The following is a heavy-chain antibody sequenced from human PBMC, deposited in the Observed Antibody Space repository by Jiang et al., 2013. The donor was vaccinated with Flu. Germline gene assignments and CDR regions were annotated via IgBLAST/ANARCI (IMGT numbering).Heavy chain of an antibody. CDR3: ASTPYCGGDCYMDYFDY. V-gene: IGHV4-34*01. J-gene: IGHJ4*02. CDR1: GGSFSGYY. D-gene: IGHD2-21*02. CDR2: INYSGST. Sequence: ETLSLTCAVYGGSFSGYYWSWIRQPPGKGLEWIGEINYSGSTNYNPSLKSRVTISLDTSKNQFSLKLSSVTAADTAVYYCASTPYCGGDCYMDYFDYWGQGTLVTVSS.